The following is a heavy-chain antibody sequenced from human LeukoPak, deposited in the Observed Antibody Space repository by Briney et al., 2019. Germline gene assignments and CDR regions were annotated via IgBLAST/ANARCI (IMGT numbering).Heavy chain of an antibody. V-gene: IGHV4-61*02. J-gene: IGHJ4*02. Sequence: SETLSLTCTVSGRSISSGSYYGSWIRQPAGKGLELIGRIYTSGSTNYNPSLTSRVTISVDTSKNQISLKLSSVTAADTAVYYCARDRHSYGYYFDYWGQGTLVTVSS. D-gene: IGHD5-18*01. CDR1: GRSISSGSYY. CDR3: ARDRHSYGYYFDY. CDR2: IYTSGST.